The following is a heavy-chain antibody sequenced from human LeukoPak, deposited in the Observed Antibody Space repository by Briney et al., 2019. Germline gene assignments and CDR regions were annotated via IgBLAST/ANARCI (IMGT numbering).Heavy chain of an antibody. J-gene: IGHJ3*02. CDR3: ARDPRVVSGAFDI. D-gene: IGHD2-21*01. Sequence: GGSLRLSCAASGFTFSSYSMNWVRQAPGKGLEWVSYISSSSSYIYYADSVKGRFTISRDNAKNSLYLQMNSLRAEDTAVYYCARDPRVVSGAFDIWGQGTMVTVSS. V-gene: IGHV3-21*01. CDR2: ISSSSSYI. CDR1: GFTFSSYS.